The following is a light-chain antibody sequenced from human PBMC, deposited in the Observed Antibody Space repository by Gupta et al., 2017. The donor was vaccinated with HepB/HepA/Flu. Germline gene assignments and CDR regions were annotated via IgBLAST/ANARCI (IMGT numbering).Light chain of an antibody. CDR1: QSVSSN. CDR3: QQYNIWPLT. Sequence: SRGERVTLACRASQSVSSNLAWYQQKPGQAPRLLMYGASTRATGIPARFSGSGSGTEFTLTISSLQSEDFAVYYCQQYNIWPLTFGGGTKVEIK. CDR2: GAS. V-gene: IGKV3-15*01. J-gene: IGKJ4*01.